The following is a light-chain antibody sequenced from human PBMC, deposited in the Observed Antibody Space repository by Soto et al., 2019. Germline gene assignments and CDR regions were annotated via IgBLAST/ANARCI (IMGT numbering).Light chain of an antibody. V-gene: IGKV2-30*02. Sequence: DVVMTQSPLSLPVTLGQPASISCSCSQSLVHSDGNTYLSWFQQRPGQSPRRLIYQVSHRDSGVPDRFSGGGSGTDFTLKISRVEDEDVGAYSCMQGTHWPQTLGQGTKVDIK. J-gene: IGKJ1*01. CDR3: MQGTHWPQT. CDR1: QSLVHSDGNTY. CDR2: QVS.